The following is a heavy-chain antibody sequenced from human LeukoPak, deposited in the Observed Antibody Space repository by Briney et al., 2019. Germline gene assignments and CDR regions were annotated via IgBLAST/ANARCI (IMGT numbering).Heavy chain of an antibody. CDR2: IYYSGST. CDR3: ASPQGTGAFDI. J-gene: IGHJ3*02. D-gene: IGHD1-1*01. Sequence: PGTLSLTCTVSGGSICSYYWSWIRQPPGKGLEWIGYIYYSGSTNYNPSLKSRVTISVDTSKNQFSLKLSSVAAADSAVYYCASPQGTGAFDIWGQGTMVTVSS. V-gene: IGHV4-59*08. CDR1: GGSICSYY.